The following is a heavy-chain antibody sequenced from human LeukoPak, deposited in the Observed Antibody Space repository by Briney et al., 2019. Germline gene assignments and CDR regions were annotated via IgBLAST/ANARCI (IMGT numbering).Heavy chain of an antibody. CDR3: ARLFGSSTTHFEY. CDR1: GFAFSSYS. V-gene: IGHV3-21*04. Sequence: GGSLRLSCAASGFAFSSYSMNWVRQAPGKGLEWVSSIRSTSSHIYYADSVRGRFTISRDNAKNSLYLQWSSLKASDTAMYYCARLFGSSTTHFEYWGQGTLVTVSS. CDR2: IRSTSSHI. D-gene: IGHD3-10*01. J-gene: IGHJ4*02.